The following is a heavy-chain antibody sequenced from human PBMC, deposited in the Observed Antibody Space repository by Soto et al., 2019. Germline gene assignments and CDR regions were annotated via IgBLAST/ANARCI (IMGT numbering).Heavy chain of an antibody. V-gene: IGHV4-30-4*01. CDR2: IYYSGST. D-gene: IGHD3-10*01. CDR1: GGSISSGDYY. Sequence: QVQLQESGPGLVKPSQTLSLTCTVSGGSISSGDYYWGWIRQPPGKGLEWIGYIYYSGSTYYNPSRDSRVTISVDPSKNQFSLKLSSVTAADTAVYYCARDDRTSGVRGVSIDYWGQGTLVTVSS. J-gene: IGHJ4*02. CDR3: ARDDRTSGVRGVSIDY.